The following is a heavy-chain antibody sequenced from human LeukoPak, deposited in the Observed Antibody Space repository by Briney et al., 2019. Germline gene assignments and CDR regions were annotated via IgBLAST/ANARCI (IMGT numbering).Heavy chain of an antibody. V-gene: IGHV6-1*01. CDR2: IYYRSKWFN. CDR3: AGGGGRYDY. D-gene: IGHD3-9*01. Sequence: PSQTLSLTCAISGDSVSRNSGTWCWIRQSPSRGLEWLGRIYYRSKWFNDYAVSVKTRITINPDTSKNQFSLQLDSVTPEDTAVYYRAGGGGRYDYWGQGTLVTVSS. CDR1: GDSVSRNSGT. J-gene: IGHJ4*02.